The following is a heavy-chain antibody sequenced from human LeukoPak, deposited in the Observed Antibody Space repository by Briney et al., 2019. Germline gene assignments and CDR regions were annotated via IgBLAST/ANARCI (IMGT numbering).Heavy chain of an antibody. J-gene: IGHJ4*02. CDR3: AKSKRGIAVAEDY. Sequence: ASVEVSCKASGYTFTGYYMHWVRQAPGQGLEWMGWINPNSGGTNYAQKFQGRVTMTRDTSISTAYMELSRLRSDDTAVYYCAKSKRGIAVAEDYWGQGTLVTVSS. V-gene: IGHV1-2*02. CDR1: GYTFTGYY. CDR2: INPNSGGT. D-gene: IGHD6-19*01.